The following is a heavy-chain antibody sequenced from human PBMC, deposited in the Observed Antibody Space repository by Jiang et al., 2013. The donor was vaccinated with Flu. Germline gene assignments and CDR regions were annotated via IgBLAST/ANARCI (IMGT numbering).Heavy chain of an antibody. CDR3: ARPPIYYDSSGYQPEYFQH. CDR2: IYYSGST. D-gene: IGHD3-22*01. CDR1: GGSISSSSYY. Sequence: GLVKPSETLSLTCTVSGGSISSSSYYWGWIRQPPGKGLEWIGSIYYSGSTYYNPSLKSRVTISVDTSKNQFSLKLSSVTAADTAVYYCARPPIYYDSSGYQPEYFQHWGQGTLVTVSS. J-gene: IGHJ1*01. V-gene: IGHV4-39*01.